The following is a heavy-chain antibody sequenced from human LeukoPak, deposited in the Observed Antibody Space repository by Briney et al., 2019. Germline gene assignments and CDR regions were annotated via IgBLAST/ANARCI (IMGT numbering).Heavy chain of an antibody. CDR1: GFTVSSNY. V-gene: IGHV3-66*01. Sequence: PGGSLRLSCAASGFTVSSNYMSWVRQAPGKGLEWVPVIYSGGSTYYADSVKGRFTISRDNSKNTLYLQMNSLRAEDTAVYYCARDGGKYSGYVYFDYWGQGTLVTVSS. CDR3: ARDGGKYSGYVYFDY. J-gene: IGHJ4*02. D-gene: IGHD5-12*01. CDR2: IYSGGST.